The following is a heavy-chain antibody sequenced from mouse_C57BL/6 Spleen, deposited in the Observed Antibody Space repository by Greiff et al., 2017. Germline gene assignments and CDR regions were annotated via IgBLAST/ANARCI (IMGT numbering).Heavy chain of an antibody. J-gene: IGHJ2*01. D-gene: IGHD2-4*01. Sequence: VQLQQPGAELVRPGSSVKLSCKASGYTFTSYWMHWVKQRPIQGLEWIGNIDPSDSETHYNQKFKDKATLTVDKSSSTAYMQLSSLTSEDSAVYYCARSKDYDGGSFFDYWGQGTTLTVPS. CDR2: IDPSDSET. V-gene: IGHV1-52*01. CDR3: ARSKDYDGGSFFDY. CDR1: GYTFTSYW.